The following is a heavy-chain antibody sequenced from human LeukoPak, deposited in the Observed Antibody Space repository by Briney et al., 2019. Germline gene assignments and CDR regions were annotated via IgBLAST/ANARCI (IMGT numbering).Heavy chain of an antibody. CDR3: ARGRQASIDY. CDR2: IYYSGNT. V-gene: IGHV4-59*08. J-gene: IGHJ4*02. D-gene: IGHD1-26*01. CDR1: GGSINYYY. Sequence: SETLSLTCTVSGGSINYYYWSWIRQPPGKGLEWIGYIYYSGNTNYNPSLKSRVTISVDTSKNQFSLKLSPVTAADTAVYYCARGRQASIDYWGQGTLVTVSS.